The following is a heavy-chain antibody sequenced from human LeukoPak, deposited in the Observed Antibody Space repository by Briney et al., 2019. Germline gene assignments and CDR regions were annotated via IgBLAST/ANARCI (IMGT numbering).Heavy chain of an antibody. CDR2: ISGNDPTI. CDR1: GFTFSDYY. Sequence: GGSLRLSCAASGFTFSDYYLSRIRQAPGKGLEWVSYISGNDPTIYYADSVRGRFTISRDNAKNSLYLQMNSLRAEDTAVYYCARDRSGGSYAISPLDYWGQGTLVTVSS. V-gene: IGHV3-11*04. J-gene: IGHJ4*02. D-gene: IGHD1-26*01. CDR3: ARDRSGGSYAISPLDY.